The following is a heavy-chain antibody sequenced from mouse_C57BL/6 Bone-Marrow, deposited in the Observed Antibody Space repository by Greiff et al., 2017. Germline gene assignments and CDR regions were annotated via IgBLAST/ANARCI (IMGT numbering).Heavy chain of an antibody. Sequence: QVQLQQPGAELVKPGASVKLSCKASGYTFTSYWMQWVKQRPGQGLEWIGEIDPSDSYTNYHQKFKGKATLTVDTSSSTAYMQLSSLTSEDSAVYYCAREEEIYDDYGGYCDVWGTGTTVTVSS. D-gene: IGHD2-4*01. CDR3: AREEEIYDDYGGYCDV. CDR1: GYTFTSYW. V-gene: IGHV1-50*01. CDR2: IDPSDSYT. J-gene: IGHJ1*03.